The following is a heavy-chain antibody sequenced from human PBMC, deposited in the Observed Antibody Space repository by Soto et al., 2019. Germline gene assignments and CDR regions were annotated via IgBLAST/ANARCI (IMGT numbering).Heavy chain of an antibody. D-gene: IGHD7-27*01. Sequence: ASVKVSCKASGGTFSSYTISWVRQAPGQGLEWMGRIIPILGIANYAQKFQGRVTITADKSTSTAYMELSSLRSEDTAVYYCARTLLGGGANGDWFDPWGQGTLVTVSS. CDR2: IIPILGIA. CDR1: GGTFSSYT. CDR3: ARTLLGGGANGDWFDP. V-gene: IGHV1-69*02. J-gene: IGHJ5*02.